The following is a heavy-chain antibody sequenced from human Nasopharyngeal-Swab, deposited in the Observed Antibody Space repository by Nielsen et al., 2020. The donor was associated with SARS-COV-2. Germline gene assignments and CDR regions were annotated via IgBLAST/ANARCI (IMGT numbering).Heavy chain of an antibody. V-gene: IGHV5-51*01. CDR2: IYPRDSDP. CDR3: ARLGSSWSDYFDY. D-gene: IGHD6-13*01. Sequence: GESLKISCQGSGYSFTSYWIAWVRQMPGKGLEWMGIIYPRDSDPRYSPSFQGQVTISADKSISTAYLQWSSLKASDTAMYYCARLGSSWSDYFDYWGQGTLVTVSS. CDR1: GYSFTSYW. J-gene: IGHJ4*02.